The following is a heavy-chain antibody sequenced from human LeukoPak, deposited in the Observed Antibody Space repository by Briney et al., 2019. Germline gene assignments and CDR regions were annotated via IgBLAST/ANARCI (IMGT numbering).Heavy chain of an antibody. D-gene: IGHD3-10*01. CDR3: ARAGPNYYYYYMDV. CDR1: GGSISSYY. J-gene: IGHJ6*03. Sequence: SETLSLTCTVSGGSISSYYWNWIRQPPGKGLEWIGYIFYSGRTSYNPSLKSRVTISVDTSKNQFSLKLSSVTAADTAVYYCARAGPNYYYYYMDVWGKGTTVTVSS. V-gene: IGHV4-59*08. CDR2: IFYSGRT.